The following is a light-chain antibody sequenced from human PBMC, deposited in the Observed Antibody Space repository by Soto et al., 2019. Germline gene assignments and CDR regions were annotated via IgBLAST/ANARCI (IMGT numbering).Light chain of an antibody. CDR3: SSYTSSSTQV. V-gene: IGLV2-14*01. Sequence: QSVLTQPASVSGSPGQSITISCTGTSSDVGGYNYVSWYQQHPGKAPKLMIYEVSNRPSGISNRFSGSKSGNTACLTISGLQAEDEAEYYCSSYTSSSTQVFGTGTKLTVL. CDR2: EVS. J-gene: IGLJ1*01. CDR1: SSDVGGYNY.